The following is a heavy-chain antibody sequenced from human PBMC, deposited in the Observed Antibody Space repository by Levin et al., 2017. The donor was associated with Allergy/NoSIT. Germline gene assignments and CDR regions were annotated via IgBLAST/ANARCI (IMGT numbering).Heavy chain of an antibody. CDR3: ARRYSSGHRRYWYFDR. CDR2: IYYSGST. D-gene: IGHD6-19*01. Sequence: SETLSLTCTVSGGSISSSSYYWGWIRQPPGKGLEWIGSIYYSGSTYYNPSLKSRVTISVDTSKNQFSLKLSSVTAADTAVYYCARRYSSGHRRYWYFDRWGRGTLVTVSS. CDR1: GGSISSSSYY. V-gene: IGHV4-39*01. J-gene: IGHJ2*01.